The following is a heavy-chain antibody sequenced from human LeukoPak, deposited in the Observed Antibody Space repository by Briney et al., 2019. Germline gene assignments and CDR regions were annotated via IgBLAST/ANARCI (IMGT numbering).Heavy chain of an antibody. Sequence: GRSLRLSCAVSGFTFSSYAMHWVRQAPGKGMEWVAVISYDGSNKYYADSVKGRFTISRDNYKNTLYLKMNSLRAEDTAVYYCARDGKVAVEQLYYYYYYGMDVWGQGTTVTVSS. D-gene: IGHD2-15*01. J-gene: IGHJ6*02. CDR2: ISYDGSNK. V-gene: IGHV3-30-3*01. CDR1: GFTFSSYA. CDR3: ARDGKVAVEQLYYYYYYGMDV.